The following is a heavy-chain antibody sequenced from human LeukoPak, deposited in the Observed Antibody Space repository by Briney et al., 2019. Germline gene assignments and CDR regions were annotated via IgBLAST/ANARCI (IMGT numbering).Heavy chain of an antibody. CDR1: GFTFDDYA. V-gene: IGHV3-9*01. J-gene: IGHJ4*02. CDR2: ISWNSGSI. Sequence: PGGSLRLSCAASGFTFDDYAMHWVRQAPGKGLEWVSGISWNSGSIGYADSVKGRFTISRDNAKNSLYLQMNSLRAEDTALYYCAKGQWLVPEAITYWGQGTLVTVSS. D-gene: IGHD6-19*01. CDR3: AKGQWLVPEAITY.